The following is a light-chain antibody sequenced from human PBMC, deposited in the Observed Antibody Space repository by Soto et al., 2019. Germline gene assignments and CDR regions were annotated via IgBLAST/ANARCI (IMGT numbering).Light chain of an antibody. V-gene: IGKV1-5*03. CDR3: QQYNTYPWT. J-gene: IGKJ1*01. Sequence: DIQMTQSPSTLSASVGDRVTITCRASQSISSWLAWYQQQPGKAPNLLIYKASSLESGVPSRFSGSGSGTEITLTISSLQPDDFATYYCQQYNTYPWTFGQGTKVEIK. CDR2: KAS. CDR1: QSISSW.